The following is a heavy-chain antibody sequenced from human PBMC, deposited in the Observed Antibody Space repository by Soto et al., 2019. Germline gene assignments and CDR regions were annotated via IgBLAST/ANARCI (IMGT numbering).Heavy chain of an antibody. CDR3: ARGPSAGDTVTTGGFDP. V-gene: IGHV4-34*01. CDR2: INHSGST. D-gene: IGHD4-4*01. J-gene: IGHJ5*02. Sequence: SETLSLTCAVYGGSFSGYYWSWIRQPPGKGLDWIGEINHSGSTNYNPSLKSRVTISVDTSKNQFSLKLSSVTAADTAVYYCARGPSAGDTVTTGGFDPWGQGTLVTVSS. CDR1: GGSFSGYY.